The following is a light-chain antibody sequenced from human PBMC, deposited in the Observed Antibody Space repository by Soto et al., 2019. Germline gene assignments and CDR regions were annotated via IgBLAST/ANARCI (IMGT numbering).Light chain of an antibody. Sequence: IQLTQSPSSLSASVGDRVTISCRASQGIANFLAWYQQKPGKAPKLLIYGASTLQCGVPSRFSGSGSGTDFTLTISSLKPEDFATYYCQQLNSFPIPFGPGTKVDIK. CDR1: QGIANF. CDR2: GAS. V-gene: IGKV1-9*01. CDR3: QQLNSFPIP. J-gene: IGKJ3*01.